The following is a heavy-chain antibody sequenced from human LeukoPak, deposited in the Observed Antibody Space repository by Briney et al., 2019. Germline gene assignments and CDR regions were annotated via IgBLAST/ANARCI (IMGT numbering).Heavy chain of an antibody. CDR3: AKDTIAARPSFDY. D-gene: IGHD6-6*01. J-gene: IGHJ4*02. CDR2: INDNGDGT. V-gene: IGHV3-23*01. Sequence: GGSLRLSCAASGFTFSSYAMSWVRQAPGKGLKRVSTINDNGDGTYYADSVKGRFTISRDNSKNTLYLQMNSLRAEDTAVYYCAKDTIAARPSFDYWGQGTLVTVSS. CDR1: GFTFSSYA.